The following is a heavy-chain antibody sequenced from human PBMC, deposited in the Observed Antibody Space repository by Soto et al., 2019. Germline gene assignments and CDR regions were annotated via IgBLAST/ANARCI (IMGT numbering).Heavy chain of an antibody. J-gene: IGHJ6*02. CDR3: AVGDYYHNNGNSFSYYTTAV. V-gene: IGHV4-39*01. CDR1: EGSSGSLGGC. CDR2: VYYGGST. Sequence: VVEGSSGSLGGCRGRKKKTPGKGLEWIGNVYYGGSTYYNPSLKSRVTISVETSKSQFSLKLSSVTAADTAVYYCAVGDYYHNNGNSFSYYTTAVLGHRTTVPVSS. D-gene: IGHD3-22*01.